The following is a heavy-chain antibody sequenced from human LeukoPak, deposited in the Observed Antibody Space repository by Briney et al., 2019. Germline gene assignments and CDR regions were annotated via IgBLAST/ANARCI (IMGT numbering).Heavy chain of an antibody. J-gene: IGHJ4*02. V-gene: IGHV4-61*02. D-gene: IGHD3-22*01. CDR3: ARGPREGFYYDSSGYYPDFDY. CDR2: IYTSGST. Sequence: SQTLSLTCTVSGGSISNGSYYWSWIRQPAGKGLEWIGRIYTSGSTNYNPSLTSRVTISVDPSKNQFSLKLSSVTAADTAVYYCARGPREGFYYDSSGYYPDFDYWGQGTLVTVSS. CDR1: GGSISNGSYY.